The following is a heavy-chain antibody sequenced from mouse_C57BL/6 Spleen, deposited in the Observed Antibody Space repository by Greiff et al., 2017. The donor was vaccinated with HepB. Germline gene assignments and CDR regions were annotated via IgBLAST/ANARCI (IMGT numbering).Heavy chain of an antibody. CDR2: IDPETGGT. V-gene: IGHV1-15*01. Sequence: QVQLQESGAELVRPGASVTLSCKASGYTFTDYEMHWVKQTPVHGLEWIGAIDPETGGTAYNQKFKGKAILTADKSSSTAYMELRSLTSEDSAVYYCTREEVTGNDYWGQGTTLTVSS. CDR1: GYTFTDYE. CDR3: TREEVTGNDY. J-gene: IGHJ2*01. D-gene: IGHD4-1*01.